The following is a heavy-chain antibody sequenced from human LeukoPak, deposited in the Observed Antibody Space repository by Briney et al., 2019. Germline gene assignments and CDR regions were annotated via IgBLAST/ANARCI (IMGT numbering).Heavy chain of an antibody. J-gene: IGHJ4*02. Sequence: GGSLRLSCAASGFTFSSYGMHWVRQAPGKGLEWVAVISYEGSNKYYADSLKGRFTISRDNSKNTLYLQMNSLRAEDTAVYYCAKDSSPYYYDSSGYSGYFDYWGQGTLVTVSS. CDR3: AKDSSPYYYDSSGYSGYFDY. CDR1: GFTFSSYG. V-gene: IGHV3-30*18. CDR2: ISYEGSNK. D-gene: IGHD3-22*01.